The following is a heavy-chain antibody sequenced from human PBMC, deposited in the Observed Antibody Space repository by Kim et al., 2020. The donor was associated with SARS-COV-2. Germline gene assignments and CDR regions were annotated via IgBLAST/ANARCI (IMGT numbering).Heavy chain of an antibody. Sequence: GGSLRLSCAASGFTFSNAWMSWVRQAPGKGLEWVGRIKSKTDGGTTDYAAPVKGRFTISRDDSKNTLYLQMNSLKTEDTAVYYCTTAELSYYYDSSGPGVGDAFDIWGQGTMVTVSS. J-gene: IGHJ3*02. CDR2: IKSKTDGGTT. CDR1: GFTFSNAW. CDR3: TTAELSYYYDSSGPGVGDAFDI. D-gene: IGHD3-22*01. V-gene: IGHV3-15*01.